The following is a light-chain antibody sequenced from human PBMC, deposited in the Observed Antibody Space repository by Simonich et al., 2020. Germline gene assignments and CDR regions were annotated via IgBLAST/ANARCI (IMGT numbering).Light chain of an antibody. V-gene: IGLV1-47*01. CDR1: SPNTGCNY. J-gene: IGLJ3*02. CDR2: RNN. CDR3: AAWDDSLSGRV. Sequence: QSGLLKPPPAFGPPGQRFPLSCSGSSPNTGCNYVTCSQQLPGRAPKLLILRNNQRPSGVPDRFSGSKSGTSASLAISGLRSEDEADYYCAAWDDSLSGRVFGGGTKLTVL.